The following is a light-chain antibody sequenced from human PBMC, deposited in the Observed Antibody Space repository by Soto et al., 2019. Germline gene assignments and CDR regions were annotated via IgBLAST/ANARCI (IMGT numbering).Light chain of an antibody. CDR1: QSVRSNH. V-gene: IGKV3-20*01. J-gene: IGKJ2*01. CDR2: DAS. Sequence: EIVMTQSPGTLSLSPGERATLSCRASQSVRSNHLAWYQQKPGQAPRLLIYDASSRATGIPDRFSGSGSGTDFTLTISRLEPEDFAVYYCQLYGSSPRTFGRGTKLEI. CDR3: QLYGSSPRT.